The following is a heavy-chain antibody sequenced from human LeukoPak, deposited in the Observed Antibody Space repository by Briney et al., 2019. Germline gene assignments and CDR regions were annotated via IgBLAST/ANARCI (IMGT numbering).Heavy chain of an antibody. D-gene: IGHD3-16*02. Sequence: GASVKVSCKASGYTFTSYDINWVRQATGQGLEWVGWMNPNSGNTGYAQKFQGRVTMTRNTSISTAYMELSSLTSEDTAVYYCARAPIWGGMVLYYYMDVWGKGTTVTISS. CDR2: MNPNSGNT. J-gene: IGHJ6*03. V-gene: IGHV1-8*01. CDR1: GYTFTSYD. CDR3: ARAPIWGGMVLYYYMDV.